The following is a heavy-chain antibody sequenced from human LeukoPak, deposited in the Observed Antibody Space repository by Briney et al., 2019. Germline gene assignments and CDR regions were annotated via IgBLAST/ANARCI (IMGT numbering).Heavy chain of an antibody. Sequence: PSETLSLTCTVSGGSISSSSYYWGWIRQPPGKGLEWIGSIYYSGSTYYNPSLKSRVTISVDTSKNQFSLKLSSVTAADTAVYYCARDNSILAAVGPRWFDPWGQGTLVTVSS. V-gene: IGHV4-39*07. J-gene: IGHJ5*02. CDR1: GGSISSSSYY. CDR3: ARDNSILAAVGPRWFDP. D-gene: IGHD6-13*01. CDR2: IYYSGST.